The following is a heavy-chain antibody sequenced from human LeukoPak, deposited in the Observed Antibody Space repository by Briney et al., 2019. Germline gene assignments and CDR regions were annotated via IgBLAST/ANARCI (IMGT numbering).Heavy chain of an antibody. J-gene: IGHJ3*02. CDR3: AKDVGGEAFDI. V-gene: IGHV3-33*06. Sequence: GGSLRLSCAASGFTFSSYGMHCVRQAPGKGLEWVAVIWYDGSNKYYADSVRGRFTISRDNSKNTLYLQMNSLRAEDTAVYYCAKDVGGEAFDIWGRGTMVTVSS. CDR1: GFTFSSYG. D-gene: IGHD1-26*01. CDR2: IWYDGSNK.